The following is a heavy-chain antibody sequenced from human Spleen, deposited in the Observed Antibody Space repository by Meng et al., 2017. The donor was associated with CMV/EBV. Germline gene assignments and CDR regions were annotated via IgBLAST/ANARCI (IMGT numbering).Heavy chain of an antibody. D-gene: IGHD3-22*01. J-gene: IGHJ4*02. CDR1: GYTFTSYW. CDR2: IYPGDSQT. Sequence: GESLKISCKASGYTFTSYWIAWVRQMSGKDLEWMGIIYPGDSQTRYSPSFEGQVTISVDKSSTTAYLQWSSLKASDSAMYYCARLGYLGNYFDYWGQGTLVTVSS. CDR3: ARLGYLGNYFDY. V-gene: IGHV5-51*01.